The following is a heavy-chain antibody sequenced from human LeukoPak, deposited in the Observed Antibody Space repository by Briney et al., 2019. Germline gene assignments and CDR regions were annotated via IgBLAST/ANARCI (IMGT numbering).Heavy chain of an antibody. D-gene: IGHD6-19*01. CDR2: IGTTGDT. V-gene: IGHV3-13*04. CDR1: GFIFSDFD. J-gene: IGHJ3*02. CDR3: ARATISVAYAFDI. Sequence: PGGSLRLSCAACGFIFSDFDMHWVRQVTGKGLEWVSAIGTTGDTYYPGSVKGRFTTSRENAKNSLYLQMNSLRAEDTAVYYCARATISVAYAFDIWGQGTMVTVSS.